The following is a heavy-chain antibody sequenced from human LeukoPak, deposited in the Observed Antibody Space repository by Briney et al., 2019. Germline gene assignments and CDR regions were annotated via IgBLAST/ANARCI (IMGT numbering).Heavy chain of an antibody. CDR3: ARRARITIFGVVINWFDP. J-gene: IGHJ5*02. D-gene: IGHD3-3*01. V-gene: IGHV3-11*01. CDR2: ISSSGSTI. Sequence: GGSLRLSCAASGFTFSDYYMSWIRQAPGKGLEWVSYISSSGSTIYYADSVKGRFTISRDNAKNSLYLQMNSLRAEDTAVYYCARRARITIFGVVINWFDPWAREPWSPSPQ. CDR1: GFTFSDYY.